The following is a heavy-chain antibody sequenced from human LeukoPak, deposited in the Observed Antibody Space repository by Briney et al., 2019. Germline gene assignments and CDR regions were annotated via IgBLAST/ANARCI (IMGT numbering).Heavy chain of an antibody. Sequence: FGTPSPPRTVSGGSLSSSSYYWGWVPPPPGKGVGWVGGIYYSGSTYYNPSLKSRVTLSLDTSKNQFSLKLSSVTAADTAVYYCARDNGDFRSIYYYMDVWGKGTTVTVSS. CDR3: ARDNGDFRSIYYYMDV. J-gene: IGHJ6*03. D-gene: IGHD2-8*01. V-gene: IGHV4-39*07. CDR2: IYYSGST. CDR1: GGSLSSSSYY.